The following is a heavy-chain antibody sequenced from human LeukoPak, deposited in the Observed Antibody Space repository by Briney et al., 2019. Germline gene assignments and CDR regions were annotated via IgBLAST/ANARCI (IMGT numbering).Heavy chain of an antibody. J-gene: IGHJ4*02. V-gene: IGHV3-21*01. Sequence: EGTLRLSCAASGFTFSSYSMNWIRQAPGKGLEWVSSISSSSSYIYYPDPVKGRFTISKDNAKNTLSLQMNRLRAQDTAVYYCARSNHRHYWGQGKLVTVSS. CDR3: ARSNHRHY. CDR2: ISSSSSYI. CDR1: GFTFSSYS. D-gene: IGHD1-14*01.